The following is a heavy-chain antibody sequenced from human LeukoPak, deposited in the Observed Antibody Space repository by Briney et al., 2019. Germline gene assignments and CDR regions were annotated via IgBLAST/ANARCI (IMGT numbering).Heavy chain of an antibody. J-gene: IGHJ4*02. CDR3: ARHDFYYYDSSGSCFGF. CDR1: GFTFSSSS. CDR2: IRQDGSEK. V-gene: IGHV3-7*01. D-gene: IGHD3-22*01. Sequence: GGSLRLSCATSGFTFSSSSMSWVRQAPGKGLEWVANIRQDGSEKYYVDSVKGRFTISRDNAKNSLYLLMNSLRAEDTAIYYCARHDFYYYDSSGSCFGFWGQGTLVTVSS.